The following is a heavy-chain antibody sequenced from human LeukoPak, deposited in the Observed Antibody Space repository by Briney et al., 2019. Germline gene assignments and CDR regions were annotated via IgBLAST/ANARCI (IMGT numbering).Heavy chain of an antibody. CDR2: INHSGST. J-gene: IGHJ4*02. CDR3: ARDRSYYSDTGTDY. D-gene: IGHD3-22*01. Sequence: SETPSLTCAVYGGSFSGYYWSWIRQPPGKGLEWIGEINHSGSTNYNPSLKSRVTISLDTSKNQFSLRLSSVTAADTAVYFCARDRSYYSDTGTDYWGQGALVTVSS. CDR1: GGSFSGYY. V-gene: IGHV4-34*01.